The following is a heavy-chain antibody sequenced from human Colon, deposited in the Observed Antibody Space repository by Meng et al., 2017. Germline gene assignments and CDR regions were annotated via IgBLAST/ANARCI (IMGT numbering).Heavy chain of an antibody. V-gene: IGHV3-21*01. D-gene: IGHD6-19*01. J-gene: IGHJ6*02. CDR3: ARPRSGGWPNQGKDV. Sequence: GESLKISCAASGFTFSSYWMSWVRQAPGKGLEWVSSISSNSPYIYYADSVKGRFTISRDNAKNSVYLQMNSLRDEDTAVYYCARPRSGGWPNQGKDVWGQGTTVTVSS. CDR2: ISSNSPYI. CDR1: GFTFSSYW.